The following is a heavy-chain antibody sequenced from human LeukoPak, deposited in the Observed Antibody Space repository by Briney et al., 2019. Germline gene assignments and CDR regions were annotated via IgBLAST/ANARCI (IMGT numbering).Heavy chain of an antibody. V-gene: IGHV5-51*01. J-gene: IGHJ4*02. CDR1: GYSFTSYW. CDR2: IYPGDSDT. Sequence: GESLKISCKGYGYSFTSYWIGWVRQMPGKGLEWMGIIYPGDSDTRYRPSFQGQVIISADESISTAYLQWSSLKASDTAMYFCARQPMAAAGSNFDYWGQGTLVTVSS. D-gene: IGHD6-13*01. CDR3: ARQPMAAAGSNFDY.